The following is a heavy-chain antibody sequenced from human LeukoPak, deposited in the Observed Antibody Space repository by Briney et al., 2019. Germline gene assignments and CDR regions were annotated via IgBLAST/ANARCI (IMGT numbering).Heavy chain of an antibody. CDR3: AKERLWGIVVVLLDY. Sequence: GRSLRLSCAASGFTFSSYAMSLVRQAPGKGLEWVSAISGSGGSTYYADSVKGRFTISRDNSKNTLYLQMNSLRAEDTAVYYCAKERLWGIVVVLLDYWGQGTLVTVSS. V-gene: IGHV3-23*01. D-gene: IGHD3-22*01. J-gene: IGHJ4*02. CDR2: ISGSGGST. CDR1: GFTFSSYA.